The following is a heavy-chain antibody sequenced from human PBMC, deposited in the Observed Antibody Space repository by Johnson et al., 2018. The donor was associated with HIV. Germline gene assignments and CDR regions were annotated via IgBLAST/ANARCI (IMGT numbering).Heavy chain of an antibody. V-gene: IGHV3-66*02. CDR1: GFTVSSNY. Sequence: EMQLVESGGGLVQPGGSLRLSCAASGFTVSSNYMSWVRQAPGKGLEWVSGINWHGGSTGYADSVKGRFTISRDNSKNTLYLQMNSLRAEDTAVYYCSKDVLSLGYCSGGGCWEDAFDIWGQGTKVTVSS. CDR2: INWHGGST. CDR3: SKDVLSLGYCSGGGCWEDAFDI. D-gene: IGHD2-15*01. J-gene: IGHJ3*02.